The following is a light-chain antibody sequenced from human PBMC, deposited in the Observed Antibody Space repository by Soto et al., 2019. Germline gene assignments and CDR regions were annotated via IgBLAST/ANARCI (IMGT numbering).Light chain of an antibody. CDR3: CSYAGSYLWV. CDR2: DVT. CDR1: SGDVGGYNY. Sequence: QSVLTQPRSLSGSPGQSVTISCTGTSGDVGGYNYVAWYQQRAGEAPELMIYDVTKRPSGVPDRFSGSKSGNTAFLTISGLHSEAEADYYCCSYAGSYLWVFGGGTKLTVL. V-gene: IGLV2-11*01. J-gene: IGLJ3*02.